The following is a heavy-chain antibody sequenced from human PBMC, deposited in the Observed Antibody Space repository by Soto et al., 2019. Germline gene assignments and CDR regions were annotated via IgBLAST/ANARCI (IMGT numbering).Heavy chain of an antibody. J-gene: IGHJ4*02. D-gene: IGHD6-19*01. CDR2: ISGTGGST. CDR1: GFTFSSYA. V-gene: IGHV3-23*01. Sequence: EVQLLESGGDLVQPGGSLRLSCAASGFTFSSYAMTWVRQAPGKGLEWVSSISGTGGSTYSADSVKGRFTISRDNSKNTQYLQMNSLRAEDTAVYYCAKGHRSVWAYYFDYWGQGLLVTVSS. CDR3: AKGHRSVWAYYFDY.